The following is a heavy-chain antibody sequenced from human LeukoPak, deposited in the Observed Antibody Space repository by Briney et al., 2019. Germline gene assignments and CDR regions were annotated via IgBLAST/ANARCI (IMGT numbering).Heavy chain of an antibody. Sequence: PETRCLTCTVSGGSISSYSWSWMRQPAGKGLEWIGRIYPRESPNYNPSLKSRVIMSVDKSKNQFSLKLRSVTAADTAVYYCAREWHHVFDYWGQGDLVTASP. CDR2: IYPRESP. CDR1: GGSISSYS. V-gene: IGHV4-4*07. J-gene: IGHJ4*02. CDR3: AREWHHVFDY. D-gene: IGHD5-12*01.